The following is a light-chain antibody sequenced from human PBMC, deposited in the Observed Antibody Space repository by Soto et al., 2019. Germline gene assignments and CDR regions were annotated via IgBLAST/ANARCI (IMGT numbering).Light chain of an antibody. Sequence: QSALTQPASVSGSPGQSVTISCTGTSSDVGSYNLVSWYQQHPGKAPKVVIYEDTKRPSGVSDHSSGSKSGNTASLTISGLQADDEADYYCSSYAGSSTLVFGGGTKLTVL. CDR3: SSYAGSSTLV. V-gene: IGLV2-23*01. CDR2: EDT. J-gene: IGLJ3*02. CDR1: SSDVGSYNL.